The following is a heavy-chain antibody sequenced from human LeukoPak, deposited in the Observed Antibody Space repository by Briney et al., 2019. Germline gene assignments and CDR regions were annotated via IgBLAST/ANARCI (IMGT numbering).Heavy chain of an antibody. CDR2: INHSGST. CDR3: ARGVIVVVVAANYYYYYGMDV. V-gene: IGHV4-34*01. D-gene: IGHD2-15*01. Sequence: PSETLSLTCAVYGGSFSGYYWSWIRQPPGKGLEWIGEINHSGSTNYNPSLKSRVTISVDTSKNQFSLKLSSVTAADTAVYYCARGVIVVVVAANYYYYYGMDVWGQGATVTVSS. J-gene: IGHJ6*02. CDR1: GGSFSGYY.